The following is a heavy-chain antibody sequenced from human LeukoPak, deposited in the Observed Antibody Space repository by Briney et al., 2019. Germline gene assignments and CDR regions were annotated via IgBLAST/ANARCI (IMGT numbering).Heavy chain of an antibody. CDR3: AKDLSSWTTVTPYYFDY. CDR2: IRYEGSKK. Sequence: GGSLRLSWAASGFTFSSYGMHWVRQAPGEGLEWDAFIRYEGSKKYYADSVKGPFTISRNNSKNTLYLQMNRLSAEDTAVYYCAKDLSSWTTVTPYYFDYWGQGTLVTVSS. CDR1: GFTFSSYG. D-gene: IGHD4-17*01. J-gene: IGHJ4*02. V-gene: IGHV3-30*02.